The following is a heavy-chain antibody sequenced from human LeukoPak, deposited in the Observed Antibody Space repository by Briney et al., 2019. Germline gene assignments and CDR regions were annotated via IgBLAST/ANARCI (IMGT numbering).Heavy chain of an antibody. CDR3: AIEVGDSPDH. V-gene: IGHV3-23*01. CDR1: GFTFSNYA. J-gene: IGHJ5*02. D-gene: IGHD4-17*01. Sequence: GGSLRLSCAASGFTFSNYAMSWVRQAPGKGLEWVSAISGSGGNTYFADSVKGRFTISRDNSKNTLYLQMNSLRAQDTAEYFCAIEVGDSPDHWGQGTLVTVSS. CDR2: ISGSGGNT.